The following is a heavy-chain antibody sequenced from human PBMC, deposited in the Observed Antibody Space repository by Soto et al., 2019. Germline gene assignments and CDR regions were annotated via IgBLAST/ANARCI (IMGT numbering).Heavy chain of an antibody. J-gene: IGHJ4*02. CDR1: GGSISNTSNY. CDR2: IYNSGST. D-gene: IGHD3-16*01. Sequence: SETLSLTCTVSGGSISNTSNYWNWIRQPPGKGLEWIGIIYNSGSTYYNPSLKTRVTISVDTSKNQFSLKLNSVTAADTAVYYCARHHGAAFLDYWGQGTLVTVSS. V-gene: IGHV4-39*01. CDR3: ARHHGAAFLDY.